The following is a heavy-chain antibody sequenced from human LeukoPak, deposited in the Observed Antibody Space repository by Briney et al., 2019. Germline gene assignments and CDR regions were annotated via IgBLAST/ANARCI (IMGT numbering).Heavy chain of an antibody. V-gene: IGHV3-30*04. D-gene: IGHD3-10*01. CDR3: AKDLLRTLLWFGVVRIQPMMDV. CDR2: ISYDGSNE. CDR1: GFTFSSYV. Sequence: GGSLRLSCAASGFTFSSYVMHWVRQAPGKGLEWVAIISYDGSNEYYADSVKGRFTISRDNSKNTLYLQMNSLRAEDTAVYYCAKDLLRTLLWFGVVRIQPMMDVWGKGTTVTISS. J-gene: IGHJ6*04.